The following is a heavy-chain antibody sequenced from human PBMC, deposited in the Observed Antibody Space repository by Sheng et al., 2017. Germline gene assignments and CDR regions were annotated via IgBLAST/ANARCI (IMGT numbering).Heavy chain of an antibody. CDR2: INHSGST. V-gene: IGHV4-34*01. CDR3: ARFAMVRGVIITGYYYYYMDV. D-gene: IGHD3-10*01. J-gene: IGHJ6*03. Sequence: QVQLQQWGAGLLKPSETLSPHLRCLWWVLQWLLLELDPPAPTGRGVEWIGEINHSGSTNYNPSLKSRVTISVTRPRTSSLKLSSVTAADTAVYYCARFAMVRGVIITGYYYYYMDVWGKGTTVTVSS. CDR1: WVLQWLL.